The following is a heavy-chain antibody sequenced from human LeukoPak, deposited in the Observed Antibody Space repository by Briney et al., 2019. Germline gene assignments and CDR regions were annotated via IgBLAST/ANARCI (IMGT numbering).Heavy chain of an antibody. CDR3: ARHEEEDGYNAKTPDY. J-gene: IGHJ4*02. CDR2: IHYTGST. V-gene: IGHV4-39*01. CDR1: GGSIRSSSYY. Sequence: SETLSLTCSVSGGSIRSSSYYWGWIRQPPGKGLEWIGTIHYTGSTYYTPSLKSRVTVSVDTSKNQISLRLRSVTAADTAVYYCARHEEEDGYNAKTPDYWGQGTLVTVSS. D-gene: IGHD5-24*01.